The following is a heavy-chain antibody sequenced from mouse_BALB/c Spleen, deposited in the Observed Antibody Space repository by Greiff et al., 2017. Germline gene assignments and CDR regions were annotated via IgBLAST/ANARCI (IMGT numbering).Heavy chain of an antibody. CDR1: GFTFSSYY. V-gene: IGHV5-6-2*01. D-gene: IGHD1-1*01. CDR2: INSNGGST. J-gene: IGHJ2*01. CDR3: ARQRDYYGSSYFDY. Sequence: EVQLVESGGGLVKLGGSLKLSCAASGFTFSSYYMSWVRQTPEKRLELVAAINSNGGSTYYPDTVKGRFTISRDNAKNTLYLQMSSLKSEDTALYYCARQRDYYGSSYFDYWGQGTTLTVSS.